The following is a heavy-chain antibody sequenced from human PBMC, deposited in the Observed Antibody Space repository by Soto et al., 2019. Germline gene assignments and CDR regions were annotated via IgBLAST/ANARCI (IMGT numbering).Heavy chain of an antibody. V-gene: IGHV6-1*01. CDR3: ARDPPDFNSGFDS. D-gene: IGHD1-26*01. J-gene: IGHJ4*02. CDR2: AYYRSRWQY. Sequence: QTLSLTCARCGDSVSTNGATWNWIRQSPSRGLEWLGRAYYRSRWQYDYATSVRSRITINPDTSKNQFSLQLSSVTPEDTAVYYCARDPPDFNSGFDSWGQGSLVTVSS. CDR1: GDSVSTNGAT.